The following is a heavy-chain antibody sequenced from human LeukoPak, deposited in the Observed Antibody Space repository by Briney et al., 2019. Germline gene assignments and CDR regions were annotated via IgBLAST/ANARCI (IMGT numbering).Heavy chain of an antibody. J-gene: IGHJ6*04. Sequence: ASLKDSSKASGYTFTGDYMHCVRQAPGPGLEWMGWINPNSGGTNYAQNLQGWVTVTWDTSLSTAYMELSRLGSDDKAGYYWARARMVWGVISDGMDVWGKGTTVTVSS. CDR1: GYTFTGDY. D-gene: IGHD3-10*01. V-gene: IGHV1-2*04. CDR3: ARARMVWGVISDGMDV. CDR2: INPNSGGT.